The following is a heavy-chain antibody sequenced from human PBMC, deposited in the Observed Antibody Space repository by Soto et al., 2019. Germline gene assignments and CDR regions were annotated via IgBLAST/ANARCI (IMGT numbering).Heavy chain of an antibody. CDR1: GYTFTDYA. V-gene: IGHV1-3*04. CDR3: AKGSRMWTPDY. CDR2: INTGNGNT. J-gene: IGHJ4*02. Sequence: ASVKVSCKASGYTFTDYAVHWVRQAPGQRLEWMGWINTGNGNTKFSLKFQGRVTITRDTSATTAYMELTSLRSEDTAVYYCAKGSRMWTPDYWGQGTLVTVSS. D-gene: IGHD2-21*01.